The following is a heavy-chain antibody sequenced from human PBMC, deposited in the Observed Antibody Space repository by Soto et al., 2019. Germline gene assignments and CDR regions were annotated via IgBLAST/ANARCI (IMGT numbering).Heavy chain of an antibody. V-gene: IGHV4-34*02. Sequence: QVHLEQWGAGLLKPSETLSLTCAVYGGSLSGYFCSWVRQPPGKGLEWIGEINHSGSTNYNPTLKSRVTISVDTSKHQFSLRLSSVTAADSAIYYCASYHYYDFWIGSRHYMDVWGKGTTVTVSS. CDR3: ASYHYYDFWIGSRHYMDV. CDR1: GGSLSGYF. CDR2: INHSGST. J-gene: IGHJ6*03. D-gene: IGHD3-3*01.